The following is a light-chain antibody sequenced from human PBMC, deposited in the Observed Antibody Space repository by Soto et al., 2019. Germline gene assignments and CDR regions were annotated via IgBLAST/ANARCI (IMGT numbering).Light chain of an antibody. CDR1: QTISTY. J-gene: IGKJ5*01. V-gene: IGKV1-39*01. Sequence: DIQMTQSPSSLSASVGDRVTITCRASQTISTYLNWYQQKPGKAPRLLIYDASSLLSGVPSRFSGSGSGTDFTLTIASLQPEDFAVYYCQQYNSWPPITFGQGTRLEIK. CDR2: DAS. CDR3: QQYNSWPPIT.